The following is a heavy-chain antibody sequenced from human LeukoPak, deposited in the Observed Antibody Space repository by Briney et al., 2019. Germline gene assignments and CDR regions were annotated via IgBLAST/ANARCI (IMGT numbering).Heavy chain of an antibody. D-gene: IGHD1-26*01. Sequence: SETLSLTCTVSGGSISSYYWRWIRQPPGKGLEWIGYIYYSGSTNYNPSLKSRVTISVDTSKNQFSLKLSSVTAADTAVYYCAAGGSGSYIDYWGQGTLVTVSS. J-gene: IGHJ4*02. V-gene: IGHV4-59*08. CDR1: GGSISSYY. CDR3: AAGGSGSYIDY. CDR2: IYYSGST.